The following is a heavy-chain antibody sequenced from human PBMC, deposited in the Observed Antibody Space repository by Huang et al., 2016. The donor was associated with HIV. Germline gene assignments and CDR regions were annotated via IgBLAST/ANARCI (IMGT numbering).Heavy chain of an antibody. J-gene: IGHJ4*02. V-gene: IGHV4-34*01. CDR3: ARVRMPSDGYCPTHTFDL. Sequence: QVQLQQWGAGLLKPSETLSLTCGVVGGSLGGSYWSWIRPPPGKGLEWIGELDHSGSSNYNPSLKTRVFMSPDTAKNQFSLRLTSVTAADTAVYFCARVRMPSDGYCPTHTFDLWGQGSLVTVSS. D-gene: IGHD5-18*01. CDR2: LDHSGSS. CDR1: GGSLGGSY.